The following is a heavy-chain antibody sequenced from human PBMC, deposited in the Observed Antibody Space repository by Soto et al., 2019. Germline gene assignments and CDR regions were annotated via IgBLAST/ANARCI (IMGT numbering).Heavy chain of an antibody. CDR2: ISSSGSTI. CDR1: GFTFSDYY. CDR3: ARYNPSRYPDVVYYYYYMDV. V-gene: IGHV3-11*01. D-gene: IGHD1-20*01. J-gene: IGHJ6*03. Sequence: PGGSLRLSCAASGFTFSDYYMSWIRQAPGKGLEWVSYISSSGSTIYYADSVKGRFTISRDNAKNSLYLQMNSLRAEDTAVYYCARYNPSRYPDVVYYYYYMDVWGKGTTVTVSS.